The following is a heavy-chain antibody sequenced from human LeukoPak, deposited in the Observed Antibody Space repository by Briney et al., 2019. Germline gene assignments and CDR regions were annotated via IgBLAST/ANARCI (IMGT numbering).Heavy chain of an antibody. J-gene: IGHJ4*02. D-gene: IGHD2/OR15-2a*01. CDR1: GITFSDYY. Sequence: GGSLRLSSAAPGITFSDYYMSWIRQVPGKGLEWVSHISDRGTTMYYADSVKGRFTISRDNAKNSLYLQMNSLRAEDTAIYYCATVWYRNFDSWGQGTLVTVSS. V-gene: IGHV3-11*04. CDR2: ISDRGTTM. CDR3: ATVWYRNFDS.